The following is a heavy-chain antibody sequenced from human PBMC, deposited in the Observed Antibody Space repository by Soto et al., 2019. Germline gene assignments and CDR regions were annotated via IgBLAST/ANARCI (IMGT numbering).Heavy chain of an antibody. V-gene: IGHV4-39*01. Sequence: QLQLQESGPGLVKPSETLSLTCTVSGGSISSSSYYWGWIRQPPGKGLEWIGSIYYSGSTYYNPSLKSRVTISVDTSINQLSLKLSSVTVADTAVYYCARQGGGDSDYFQHWGQGTLVTVSS. CDR1: GGSISSSSYY. J-gene: IGHJ1*01. D-gene: IGHD2-21*02. CDR2: IYYSGST. CDR3: ARQGGGDSDYFQH.